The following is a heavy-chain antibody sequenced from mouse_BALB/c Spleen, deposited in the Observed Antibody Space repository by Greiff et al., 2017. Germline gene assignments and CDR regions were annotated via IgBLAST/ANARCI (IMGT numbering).Heavy chain of an antibody. CDR2: IRNKANGYTT. V-gene: IGHV7-3*02. D-gene: IGHD1-1*01. CDR1: GFTFTDYY. Sequence: EVHLVESGGGLVQPGGSLRLSCATSGFTFTDYYMSWVRQPPGKALEWLGFIRNKANGYTTEYSASVKGRFTISRDNSQSILYLQMNTLRAEDSATYYCARENYGSSYRYFDVWGAGTTVTVSS. CDR3: ARENYGSSYRYFDV. J-gene: IGHJ1*01.